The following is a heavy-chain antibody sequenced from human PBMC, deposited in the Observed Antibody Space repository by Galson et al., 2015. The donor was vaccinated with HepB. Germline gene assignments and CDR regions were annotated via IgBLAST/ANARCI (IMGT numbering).Heavy chain of an antibody. Sequence: SVKVSCKASGYTFTDNYMHWVRQAPGQGLEWLGWINPNNGDTNYAQKFQGRVTMTRDTSISTAYMEVTRLRSDDTAIYYCARGGYTTPYSYFDLWGRGALVTVSS. V-gene: IGHV1-2*02. J-gene: IGHJ2*01. CDR3: ARGGYTTPYSYFDL. CDR1: GYTFTDNY. CDR2: INPNNGDT. D-gene: IGHD6-13*01.